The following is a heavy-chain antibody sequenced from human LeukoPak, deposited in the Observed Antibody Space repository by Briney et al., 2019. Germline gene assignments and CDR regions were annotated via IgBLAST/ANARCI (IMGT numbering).Heavy chain of an antibody. CDR2: IQSDGTGT. CDR3: TRTRYDGTYFDF. V-gene: IGHV3-74*01. J-gene: IGHJ4*02. CDR1: GFTFSTYW. D-gene: IGHD1-26*01. Sequence: QTGGSLRLSCEASGFTFSTYWMHWGRQAPGKGLVWVSRIQSDGTGTTYADSVRGRFTISRDNAKNTLYLHMNSLRAEDTAVYYCTRTRYDGTYFDFWGQGTLVTVSS.